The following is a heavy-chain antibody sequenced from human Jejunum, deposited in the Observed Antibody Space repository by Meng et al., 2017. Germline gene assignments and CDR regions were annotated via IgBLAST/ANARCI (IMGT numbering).Heavy chain of an antibody. D-gene: IGHD7-27*01. J-gene: IGHJ4*02. CDR1: GGSVSSSGYQ. CDR2: AST. Sequence: QVQLQGSGPGLVRPSETLSLNCAGSGGSVSSSGYQWGWIRQPPGKGLEWIGYASTNYNPSLKSRVTISVDTSKNQFSLKLTSVTAADTAVYYCARDHWGSLDYWGQGVLVTVSS. V-gene: IGHV4-61*08. CDR3: ARDHWGSLDY.